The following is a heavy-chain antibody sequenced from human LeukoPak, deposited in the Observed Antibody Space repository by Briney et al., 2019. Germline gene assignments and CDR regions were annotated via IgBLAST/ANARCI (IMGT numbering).Heavy chain of an antibody. D-gene: IGHD2-21*02. CDR3: ARGQRGAVVTAIEY. CDR2: IYHSGST. CDR1: GGSISSYY. Sequence: SETLSLTCTVSGGSISSYYWNWIRQPPGKGLEWIGYIYHSGSTYYNPSLKSRVTISVDRSKNQFSLKLSSVTAADTAVYYCARGQRGAVVTAIEYWGQGTLVTVSS. J-gene: IGHJ4*02. V-gene: IGHV4-59*12.